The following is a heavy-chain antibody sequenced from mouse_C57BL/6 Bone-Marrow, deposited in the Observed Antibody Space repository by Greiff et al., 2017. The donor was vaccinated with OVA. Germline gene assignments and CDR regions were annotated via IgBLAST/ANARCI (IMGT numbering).Heavy chain of an antibody. V-gene: IGHV1-82*01. CDR3: ARHEDGYYASYFDY. J-gene: IGHJ2*01. D-gene: IGHD2-3*01. CDR2: IYPGDGDT. CDR1: GYAFSSSW. Sequence: VQLQESGPELVKPGASVKISCKASGYAFSSSWMNWVKQRPGKGLEWIGRIYPGDGDTNYNGKFKGKATLTADKSSGTAYMQLSSLTSEHSAVYFCARHEDGYYASYFDYWGQGTTLTVSS.